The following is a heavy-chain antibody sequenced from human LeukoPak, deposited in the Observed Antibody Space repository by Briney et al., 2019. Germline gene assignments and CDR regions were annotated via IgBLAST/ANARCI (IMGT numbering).Heavy chain of an antibody. J-gene: IGHJ4*02. CDR1: GFTFSSYS. D-gene: IGHD1-26*01. V-gene: IGHV3-21*01. CDR2: ISSSSYI. Sequence: GGSLRLSCAASGFTFSSYSMSWVRQAPGKGLEWVSSISSSSYIYYADSVKGRFTISRDNAKNSLHLQMNSLRAEDTAVYYCARGSGSFHYWGQGTLVTVSS. CDR3: ARGSGSFHY.